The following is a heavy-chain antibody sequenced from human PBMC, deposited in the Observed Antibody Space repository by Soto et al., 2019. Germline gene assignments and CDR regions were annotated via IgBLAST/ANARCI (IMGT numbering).Heavy chain of an antibody. Sequence: SAKVSCTASGGTISSYAISQARQPPRQGLEWMGGIIPIFGTANYAQAFQGRVTITADESTSTAYMELSSVRSEDSAVYYCARGPLVVPGRPPHNWFDPWGQGTLVTVSS. CDR3: ARGPLVVPGRPPHNWFDP. CDR2: IIPIFGTA. V-gene: IGHV1-69*13. CDR1: GGTISSYA. D-gene: IGHD2-2*01. J-gene: IGHJ5*02.